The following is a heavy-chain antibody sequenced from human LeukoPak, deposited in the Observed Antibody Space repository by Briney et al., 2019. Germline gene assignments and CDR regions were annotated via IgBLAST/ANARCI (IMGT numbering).Heavy chain of an antibody. CDR1: GFTFSSYW. CDR3: ARDDCSSTSCYPLDY. Sequence: GGSLRLSCAASGFTFSSYWMSWVRQAPGKGLEWVANIKQDGSEKYYVDSVKGRFTISRDNSKSTLYLQMNSLRAEDTAVYYCARDDCSSTSCYPLDYWGQGTLVTVSS. J-gene: IGHJ4*02. CDR2: IKQDGSEK. V-gene: IGHV3-7*01. D-gene: IGHD2-2*01.